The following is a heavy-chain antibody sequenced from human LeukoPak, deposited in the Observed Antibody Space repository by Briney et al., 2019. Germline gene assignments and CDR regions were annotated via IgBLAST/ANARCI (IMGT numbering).Heavy chain of an antibody. V-gene: IGHV3-48*02. J-gene: IGHJ4*02. CDR1: GFTFEASA. CDR3: ARDSEIAVLDF. D-gene: IGHD6-19*01. CDR2: ISSSSTVI. Sequence: PGGSLRLSCAASGFTFEASAMNWVRQAPGKGLEWISYISSSSTVIYYADSVKGRFTISRDNAKNSLYLQMNSLRDDDTAVYYCARDSEIAVLDFWGQGTLVTVSS.